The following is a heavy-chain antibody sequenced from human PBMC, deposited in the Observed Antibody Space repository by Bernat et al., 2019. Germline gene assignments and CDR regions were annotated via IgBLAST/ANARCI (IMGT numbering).Heavy chain of an antibody. Sequence: EVELVESGGRLVQPGGSLRLSCAVSGFTFSIFEMNWVRQAPGKGLEWVSYISSGSTTKFYADSVKGRFTISRDNAKNSLYLEMSSLRAEETATYYCAGRRWSRSGFYFDYWGQGTLVIVSS. V-gene: IGHV3-48*03. D-gene: IGHD2-15*01. CDR1: GFTFSIFE. CDR3: AGRRWSRSGFYFDY. J-gene: IGHJ4*02. CDR2: ISSGSTTK.